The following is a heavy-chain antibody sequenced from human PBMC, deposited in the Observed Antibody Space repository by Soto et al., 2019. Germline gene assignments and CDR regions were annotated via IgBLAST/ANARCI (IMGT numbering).Heavy chain of an antibody. CDR3: ARTDRDFYGMEV. Sequence: EVQLVESGGGLVQPGGSLRLSCEASGFTFRNYDMHWVRPGTGKGLEWVSGISAAGDPDYADSVEGRFTISRENAQNSFFLQMNSLRVGDTAVYYCARTDRDFYGMEVWGQGTTVIVSS. J-gene: IGHJ6*02. CDR1: GFTFRNYD. CDR2: ISAAGDP. V-gene: IGHV3-13*05.